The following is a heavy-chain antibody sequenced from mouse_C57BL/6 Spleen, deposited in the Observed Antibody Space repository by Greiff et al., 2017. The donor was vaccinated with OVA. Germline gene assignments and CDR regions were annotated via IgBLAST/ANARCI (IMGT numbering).Heavy chain of an antibody. CDR1: GYTFTSYW. Sequence: QVQLQQPGAELVRPGSSVKLSCKASGYTFTSYWMHWVKQRPIQGLEWIGNIDPSDSETHYTQQFKDKATLTVDKSSSPAYMPLRSLTSEDSAVYYCAKEWSYWGQGTSVTVSS. CDR2: IDPSDSET. J-gene: IGHJ4*01. V-gene: IGHV1-52*01. CDR3: AKEWSY.